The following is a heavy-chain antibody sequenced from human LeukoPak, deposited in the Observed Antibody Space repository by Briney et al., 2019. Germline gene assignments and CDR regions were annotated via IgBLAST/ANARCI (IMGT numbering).Heavy chain of an antibody. Sequence: SETLSLTCAVYGGSLNGHYWSWIRQSPGKGLEWIGEGSESGGTKFNPSLKSRVTISADTSRNQFSLKLSSVTAADTAVYYCARVVIVKAFDIWGQGTMVTVSS. V-gene: IGHV4-34*01. D-gene: IGHD3-22*01. CDR1: GGSLNGHY. CDR3: ARVVIVKAFDI. CDR2: GSESGGT. J-gene: IGHJ3*02.